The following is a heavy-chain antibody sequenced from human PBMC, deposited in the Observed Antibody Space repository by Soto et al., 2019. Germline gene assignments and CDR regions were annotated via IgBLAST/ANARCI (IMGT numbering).Heavy chain of an antibody. V-gene: IGHV3-13*05. CDR2: LGAADDP. CDR1: GFSFRDYD. J-gene: IGHJ4*02. D-gene: IGHD1-26*01. CDR3: AKEDPSGRYSLDY. Sequence: EVQLVESGGGSVQPGESLRLSCAASGFSFRDYDMHWVRQRTGKGLEWVSGLGAADDPYYIASVKGRFSVSRDNAQNTLYLQMNSLRIEDTAVYFCAKEDPSGRYSLDYWGQGSQVTVSS.